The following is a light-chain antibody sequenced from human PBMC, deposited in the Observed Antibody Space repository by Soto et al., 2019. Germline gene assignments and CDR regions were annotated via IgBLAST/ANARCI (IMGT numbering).Light chain of an antibody. Sequence: EIVMTQSPATLSVSPGERATLSCRASQSVSNNLAWYQQKPGQAPRLLIYSASTSATGIPARFSGSASGTEFTLSISSLQSEDFAVYYCQQYTEWPLTFGGGNKVETK. CDR2: SAS. V-gene: IGKV3D-15*01. J-gene: IGKJ4*01. CDR3: QQYTEWPLT. CDR1: QSVSNN.